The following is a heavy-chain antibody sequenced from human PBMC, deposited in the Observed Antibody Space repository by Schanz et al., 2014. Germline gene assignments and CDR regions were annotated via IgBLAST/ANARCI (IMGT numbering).Heavy chain of an antibody. CDR2: ISSTGSVK. CDR3: ARDHESCFQH. CDR1: GFTFSDYY. J-gene: IGHJ1*01. V-gene: IGHV3-11*01. Sequence: QVQLVESGGGLVKPGGSLRLSCVASGFTFSDYYMSWIRQAPGKGLEWVSYISSTGSVKFYADSVKGRFTISRANAKHSLYLQINGLRIEDTAVYYCARDHESCFQHWGQGTLVTVSP.